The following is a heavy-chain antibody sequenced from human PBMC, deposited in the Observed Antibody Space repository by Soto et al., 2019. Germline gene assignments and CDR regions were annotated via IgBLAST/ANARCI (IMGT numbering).Heavy chain of an antibody. J-gene: IGHJ4*02. CDR3: ARESWVRGYSYGRQPPFDS. Sequence: QVQLVQSGAEVKKPGASVKVSCKASGYTFTSYYMHWVRQAPGQGLEWMGIINPSGGSTSYAQKLQGRITMKKEKSTRTVYMEMSSLRSEDTAVYYCARESWVRGYSYGRQPPFDSWGQGPLVTVSS. CDR2: INPSGGST. D-gene: IGHD5-18*01. CDR1: GYTFTSYY. V-gene: IGHV1-46*01.